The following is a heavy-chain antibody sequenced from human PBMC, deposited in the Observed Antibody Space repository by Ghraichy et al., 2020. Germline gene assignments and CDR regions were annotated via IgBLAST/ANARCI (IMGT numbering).Heavy chain of an antibody. J-gene: IGHJ3*02. Sequence: GGSLRLSCAASGFTFSSYAMSWVRQAPGKGLEWVSAISGSGGSTYYADSVKGRFTISRDNSKNTLYLQMNSLRAEDTAVYYCAKGVRGRVQLPGLPVANPLFDIWGQGTMVTVSS. CDR3: AKGVRGRVQLPGLPVANPLFDI. CDR2: ISGSGGST. CDR1: GFTFSSYA. V-gene: IGHV3-23*01. D-gene: IGHD5-18*01.